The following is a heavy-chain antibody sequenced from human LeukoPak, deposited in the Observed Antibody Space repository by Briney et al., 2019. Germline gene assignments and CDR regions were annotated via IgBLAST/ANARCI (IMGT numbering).Heavy chain of an antibody. J-gene: IGHJ4*02. CDR2: ISAYDGNT. V-gene: IGHV1-18*01. CDR3: ARAVRGYSYAYLPY. D-gene: IGHD5-18*01. Sequence: ASVKVSCKASGYTFSSYGFSWVRQAPGQGLEWMGWISAYDGNTDYAQNLQGRVTMTTDTSTSTAYMELRSLRSDDTAVYYCARAVRGYSYAYLPYWGQGTLVTVSS. CDR1: GYTFSSYG.